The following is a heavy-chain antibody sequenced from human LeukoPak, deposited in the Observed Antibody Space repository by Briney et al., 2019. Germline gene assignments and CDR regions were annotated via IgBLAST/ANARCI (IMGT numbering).Heavy chain of an antibody. J-gene: IGHJ4*02. CDR1: GGSFSDYF. CDR2: VHPSGRT. Sequence: PSETLSLTCAVYGGSFSDYFWSWIRQPPGKGLEWIGEVHPSGRTNYKSSLKSRLTISVDTSKNQFSLSLSSVTAAATAVYFCASSSYDLLTGLGLTHDFWGQGTLVTVSS. D-gene: IGHD3-9*01. CDR3: ASSSYDLLTGLGLTHDF. V-gene: IGHV4-34*01.